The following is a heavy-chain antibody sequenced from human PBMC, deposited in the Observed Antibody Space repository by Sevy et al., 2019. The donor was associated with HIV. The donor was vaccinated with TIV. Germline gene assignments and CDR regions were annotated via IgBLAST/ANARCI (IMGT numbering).Heavy chain of an antibody. Sequence: SVKVSCKASGGTFSSYAISWVRQAPGQGLEWMGGIIPIFGTANYAQKFQGRVTITADESTSTAYMELSSLRSEDTAVYYCAREYYYGSGAGNYYYGMDVWGQGTTVTVSS. CDR2: IIPIFGTA. V-gene: IGHV1-69*13. J-gene: IGHJ6*02. D-gene: IGHD3-10*01. CDR3: AREYYYGSGAGNYYYGMDV. CDR1: GGTFSSYA.